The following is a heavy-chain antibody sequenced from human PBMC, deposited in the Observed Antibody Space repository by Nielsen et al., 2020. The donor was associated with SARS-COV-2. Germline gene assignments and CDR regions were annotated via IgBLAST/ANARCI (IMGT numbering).Heavy chain of an antibody. J-gene: IGHJ5*02. CDR2: IYHSGST. D-gene: IGHD3-22*01. Sequence: SETLSLTCAVSGGSISSSNWWSWVRQPPGKGLEWIGEIYHSGSTNYNPSLKSRVTISVDKSKNQFSLKLSSVTAADTAVYYCARGRYYYDSSGYKIRNWFDPWGQGTLVTVSS. CDR1: GGSISSSNW. V-gene: IGHV4-4*02. CDR3: ARGRYYYDSSGYKIRNWFDP.